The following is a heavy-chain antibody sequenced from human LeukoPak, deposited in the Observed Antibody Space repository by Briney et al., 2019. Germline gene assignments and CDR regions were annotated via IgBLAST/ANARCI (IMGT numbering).Heavy chain of an antibody. V-gene: IGHV3-23*01. CDR2: ISASGVDT. J-gene: IGHJ4*02. D-gene: IGHD3-10*01. CDR3: AKQLDTGNYYPTGGDY. Sequence: PGGSLRLSCAASGFSLSSYATSWVRQAPGKGLEWVSSISASGVDTYYADSVKGRFTISRDTSKNTLNLQLNRLRDEDTAVYYCAKQLDTGNYYPTGGDYWGRGTLVTVSS. CDR1: GFSLSSYA.